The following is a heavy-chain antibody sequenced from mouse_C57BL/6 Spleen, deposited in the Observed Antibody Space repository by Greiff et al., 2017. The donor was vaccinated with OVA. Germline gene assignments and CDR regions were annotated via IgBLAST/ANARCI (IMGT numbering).Heavy chain of an antibody. J-gene: IGHJ2*01. CDR3: ARGYYDYDGEDYFDY. D-gene: IGHD2-4*01. Sequence: EVKLVESGGGLVKPGGSLKLSCAASGFTFSDYGMHWVRQAPEKGLEWVAYISSGSSTIYYADTVKGRFTISRDNAKNTLFLQMTSLRSEDTAMYYCARGYYDYDGEDYFDYWGQGTTLTVSS. CDR1: GFTFSDYG. V-gene: IGHV5-17*01. CDR2: ISSGSSTI.